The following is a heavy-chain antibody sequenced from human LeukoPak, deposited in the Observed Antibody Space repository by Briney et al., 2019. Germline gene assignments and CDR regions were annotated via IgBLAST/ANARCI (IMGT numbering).Heavy chain of an antibody. V-gene: IGHV3-73*01. CDR2: IRSKANSYAT. CDR3: TRHVDDYYDSSGCYLDAFDI. Sequence: TGGSLRLSCAASGFTFSGSAMHWVRQASGKGLEWVGRIRSKANSYATAYAVSVKGRFTISRDDSKNTAYLQMNSLKTEDTAVYYCTRHVDDYYDSSGCYLDAFDIWGQGTMVTVSS. J-gene: IGHJ3*02. D-gene: IGHD3-22*01. CDR1: GFTFSGSA.